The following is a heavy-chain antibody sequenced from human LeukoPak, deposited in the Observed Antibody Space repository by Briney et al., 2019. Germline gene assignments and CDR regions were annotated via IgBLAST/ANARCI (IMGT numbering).Heavy chain of an antibody. Sequence: ASGRVSCTASGYTFTTYGISWVRQAPGQGREGMGWISAYNANTNYAQKLQGTVTMTTDTSTSTAYMALRSLRSDDTAVYYCSSGRLPLWFGELLPLDYWGQGTLVTVSS. CDR1: GYTFTTYG. CDR3: SSGRLPLWFGELLPLDY. D-gene: IGHD3-10*01. V-gene: IGHV1-18*01. CDR2: ISAYNANT. J-gene: IGHJ4*02.